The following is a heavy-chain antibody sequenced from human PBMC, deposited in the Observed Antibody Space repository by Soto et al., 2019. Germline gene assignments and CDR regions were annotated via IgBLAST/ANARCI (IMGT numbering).Heavy chain of an antibody. CDR1: GGTFSSYA. J-gene: IGHJ4*02. CDR2: IIPIFGTA. Sequence: QVQLVQSGAEVKKPGSSVKVSCKASGGTFSSYAIIWVRQAPGQGLEWMGGIIPIFGTANYAQKFQGRVTITADESTITAYMELRSLRSEDTAVYYCARQEEGVADTAMVDYWGQGTLVTVSS. CDR3: ARQEEGVADTAMVDY. D-gene: IGHD5-18*01. V-gene: IGHV1-69*01.